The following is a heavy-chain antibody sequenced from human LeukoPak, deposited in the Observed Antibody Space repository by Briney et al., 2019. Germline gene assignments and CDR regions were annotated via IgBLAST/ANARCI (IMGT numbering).Heavy chain of an antibody. D-gene: IGHD5-24*01. CDR3: AKGGEATMRDGYNYYYYYMEV. Sequence: GGSLRLSCATSGITLSSHAMSWVRQAPGKGLEWVSLISGSGGHTYYGDSVKGRFTISRDNAKNTFYLQMNSLRADDTAVYYCAKGGEATMRDGYNYYYYYMEVWGKGTTVTVSS. J-gene: IGHJ6*03. V-gene: IGHV3-23*01. CDR1: GITLSSHA. CDR2: ISGSGGHT.